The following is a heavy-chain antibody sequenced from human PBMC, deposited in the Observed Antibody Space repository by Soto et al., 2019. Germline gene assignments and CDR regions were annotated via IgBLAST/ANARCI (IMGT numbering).Heavy chain of an antibody. Sequence: PSENLSLTCTVSGDSISSYYWSWIRQPPGKGLEWIGFIYYSGSTNYNPSLKSRVTISVDASKNQFSLKLSSVTAADTAVYYCARGRTPVLTFFDYWCQGLLVTVSS. D-gene: IGHD4-17*01. CDR3: ARGRTPVLTFFDY. J-gene: IGHJ4*02. CDR1: GDSISSYY. V-gene: IGHV4-59*01. CDR2: IYYSGST.